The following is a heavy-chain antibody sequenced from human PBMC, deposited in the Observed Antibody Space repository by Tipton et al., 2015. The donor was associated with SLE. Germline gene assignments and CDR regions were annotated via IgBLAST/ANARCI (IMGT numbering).Heavy chain of an antibody. V-gene: IGHV4-39*07. CDR2: IYYSGST. CDR3: ARVPHYDFWSGYSRGDWFDP. J-gene: IGHJ5*02. Sequence: TLSLTCTVSGGSISSSSYYWGWIRQPPGKGLEWIGSIYYSGSTYYNPSLKSRVTISVDTYKNQFSLKLSSVTAADTAVYYCARVPHYDFWSGYSRGDWFDPWGQGTLVTVSS. D-gene: IGHD3-3*01. CDR1: GGSISSSSYY.